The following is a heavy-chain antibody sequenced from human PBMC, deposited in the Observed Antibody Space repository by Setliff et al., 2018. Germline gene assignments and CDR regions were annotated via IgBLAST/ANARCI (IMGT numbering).Heavy chain of an antibody. CDR3: ARAGGYDFHHLDY. CDR2: ISFSSSSI. CDR1: GFNFRNYN. V-gene: IGHV3-21*01. D-gene: IGHD5-12*01. Sequence: KPGGSLRLSCAASGFNFRNYNIHWVRQAPGKGLEWVSSISFSSSSISYASSVKGRFTISRDSAKNSLFLQMKSLRAEDTAVYYCARAGGYDFHHLDYWGQGILVTVSS. J-gene: IGHJ4*02.